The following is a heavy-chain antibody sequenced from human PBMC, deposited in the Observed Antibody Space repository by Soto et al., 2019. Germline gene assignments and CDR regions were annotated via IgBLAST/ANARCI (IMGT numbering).Heavy chain of an antibody. Sequence: GGSLRLSCAASGFTFNSYGMHWVRQGPGNGLEWVAFISYDPTKTYYADSVKGRFTISRDNSNSALYVQMNSLTGEDTAVYYCARTRSAWSDFHYYSLDVWGQGTTVTVSS. D-gene: IGHD1-26*01. J-gene: IGHJ6*02. CDR2: ISYDPTKT. CDR1: GFTFNSYG. V-gene: IGHV3-30*03. CDR3: ARTRSAWSDFHYYSLDV.